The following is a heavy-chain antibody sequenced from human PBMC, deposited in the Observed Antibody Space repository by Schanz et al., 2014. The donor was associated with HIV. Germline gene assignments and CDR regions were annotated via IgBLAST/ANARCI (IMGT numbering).Heavy chain of an antibody. CDR1: GLTFSNYA. Sequence: EVQLMDSGGGLVRPGGSLRLSCAASGLTFSNYAMTWVRQAPGKGLEWVSAVSGSGAGTSYADSVKGRFTIARDNSEKTLYLHMNNLRVEDTAIYYCAKDRCSTTSCYGGNWFDPWGQGTLVTVSP. V-gene: IGHV3-23*01. D-gene: IGHD2-2*01. J-gene: IGHJ5*02. CDR3: AKDRCSTTSCYGGNWFDP. CDR2: VSGSGAGT.